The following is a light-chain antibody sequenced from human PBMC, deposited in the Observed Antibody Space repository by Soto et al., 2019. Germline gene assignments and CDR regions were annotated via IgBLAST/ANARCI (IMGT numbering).Light chain of an antibody. CDR3: QQCGSSPS. CDR2: DTS. CDR1: QSVSSSY. Sequence: EIVLTQSPGTLSLSPGERATLSCRASQSVSSSYLAWYQQKPGQAPRLLIYDTSSRATGIPDRFSGSGSGTDFTLAISRLEPEDFAVYYCQQCGSSPSFGQVTKVEL. V-gene: IGKV3-20*01. J-gene: IGKJ1*01.